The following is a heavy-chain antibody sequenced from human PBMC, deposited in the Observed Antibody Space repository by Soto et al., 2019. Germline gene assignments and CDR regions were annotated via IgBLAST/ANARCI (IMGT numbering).Heavy chain of an antibody. CDR2: ISSSGAYA. CDR1: GLTFSSYS. J-gene: IGHJ4*02. D-gene: IGHD3-9*01. V-gene: IGHV3-21*01. Sequence: PGGSLRLSCAASGLTFSSYSMHWVRQAPGKGLEWVSSISSSGAYAYSADLVKGRFTISRDNAKNSLYLQMNNLRAEDTALYYCARGMFDIFSGAFDYWGPGTPVTVSS. CDR3: ARGMFDIFSGAFDY.